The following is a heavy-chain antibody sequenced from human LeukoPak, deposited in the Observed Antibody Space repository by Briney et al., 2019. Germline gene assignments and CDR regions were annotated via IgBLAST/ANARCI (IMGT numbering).Heavy chain of an antibody. V-gene: IGHV4-59*12. CDR2: IYYSGST. CDR1: GGSISSYY. D-gene: IGHD6-19*01. Sequence: SETLSLTCTVSGGSISSYYWSWIRQPPGKGLEWIGYIYYSGSTNYNPSLKSRVTISVDTSKNQFSLKLSSVTAADTAVYYCARDLAVAGTRRFDYWGQGTLVTVSS. CDR3: ARDLAVAGTRRFDY. J-gene: IGHJ4*02.